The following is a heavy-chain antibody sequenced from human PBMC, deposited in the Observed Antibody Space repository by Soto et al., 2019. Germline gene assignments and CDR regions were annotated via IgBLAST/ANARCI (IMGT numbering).Heavy chain of an antibody. Sequence: TLSLTCPFSCCSINMGGFYLGWIRQHPGKGLEWIGYIYYSGSTYYNPSLKSRVTISVDTSKNQFSLKLSSVTAADTAVYYCARDSMTDAFDIWGQGTMVTVSS. CDR2: IYYSGST. CDR1: CCSINMGGFY. V-gene: IGHV4-31*03. J-gene: IGHJ3*02. CDR3: ARDSMTDAFDI.